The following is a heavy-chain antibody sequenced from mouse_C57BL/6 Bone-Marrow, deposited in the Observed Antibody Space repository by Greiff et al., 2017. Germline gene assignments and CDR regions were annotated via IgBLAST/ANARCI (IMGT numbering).Heavy chain of an antibody. J-gene: IGHJ1*03. CDR2: ISSGGSYT. Sequence: EVKLMESGGDLVKPGGSLKLSCAASGFTFSSYGMSWVRQTPDKRLEWVATISSGGSYTYYPDSVKGRFTISRDNAKNTLYLQMSSLKSEDTAMYYCARHYDGSSSWYFDVWGTGTTVTVSS. D-gene: IGHD1-1*01. CDR3: ARHYDGSSSWYFDV. V-gene: IGHV5-6*01. CDR1: GFTFSSYG.